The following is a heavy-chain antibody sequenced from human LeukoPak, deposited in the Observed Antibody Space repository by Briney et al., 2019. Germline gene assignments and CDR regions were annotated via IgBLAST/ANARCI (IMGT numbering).Heavy chain of an antibody. CDR3: ARGGYSYGRYFDY. J-gene: IGHJ4*02. CDR2: IYSGGST. CDR1: GFTVSSNY. D-gene: IGHD5-18*01. V-gene: IGHV3-66*01. Sequence: GGSLRLSCAASGFTVSSNYMSWVRQAPGKGLEWVSVIYSGGSTYYADSVKGRFTISRDNSKNTLYLQMNSLRAEDTAVYYCARGGYSYGRYFDYWGQGTLVTVSS.